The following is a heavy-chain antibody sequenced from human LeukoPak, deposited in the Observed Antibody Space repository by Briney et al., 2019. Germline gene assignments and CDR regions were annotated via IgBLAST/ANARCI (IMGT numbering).Heavy chain of an antibody. D-gene: IGHD6-13*01. CDR1: GGTFSSYT. CDR2: IIPILGIA. Sequence: ASVKVSCKASGGTFSSYTISWVRQAPGQGLEWMGRIIPILGIANYAQKFQGRVTITADKSTSTAYMELSSLRSEDTAVYYCARDSAAGRVYFAYRGQGTLVTVSS. J-gene: IGHJ4*02. CDR3: ARDSAAGRVYFAY. V-gene: IGHV1-69*04.